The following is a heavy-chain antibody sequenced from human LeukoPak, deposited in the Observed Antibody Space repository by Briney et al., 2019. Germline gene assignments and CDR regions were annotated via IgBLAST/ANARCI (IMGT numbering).Heavy chain of an antibody. CDR3: ARAIGLDFDF. CDR1: GFTFSGYW. J-gene: IGHJ4*02. D-gene: IGHD2/OR15-2a*01. Sequence: GGSLRLSCAASGFTFSGYWMHWVRQAPGKGLVWVSRINSDGSSTTYADSVKGRFTISRDNAKNTLYLQMNSLRAEDTVMYYCARAIGLDFDFWGQGTLVTVSS. V-gene: IGHV3-74*01. CDR2: INSDGSST.